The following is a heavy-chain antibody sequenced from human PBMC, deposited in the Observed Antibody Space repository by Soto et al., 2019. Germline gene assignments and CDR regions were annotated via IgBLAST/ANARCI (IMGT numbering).Heavy chain of an antibody. CDR2: ISSNGGST. CDR1: GFTFSSYA. J-gene: IGHJ6*03. V-gene: IGHV3-64*01. Sequence: GGSLRLSCAASGFTFSSYAMHWVRQAPGKGLEYVSAISSNGGSTYYANSVKGRFTISRDNSKNTLYLQMGSLRAEDMAVYYCARDGNEYFDFWSGYQRPYYYYYMDVWGRGTTVTVSS. CDR3: ARDGNEYFDFWSGYQRPYYYYYMDV. D-gene: IGHD3-3*01.